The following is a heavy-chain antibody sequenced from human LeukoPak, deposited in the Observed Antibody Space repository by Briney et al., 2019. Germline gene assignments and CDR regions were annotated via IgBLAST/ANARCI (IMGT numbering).Heavy chain of an antibody. D-gene: IGHD4-23*01. CDR3: ARHDRDIEHGLSVYGGNSWYFDY. CDR1: GGSISSYY. J-gene: IGHJ4*02. V-gene: IGHV4-4*07. Sequence: SETLSLTCTVPGGSISSYYWSWVRQAAGKGLGWMGRIHTSGSTYYNPSLKSRVTISVDTSKNQFSLKLSSVTAADTAVYYCARHDRDIEHGLSVYGGNSWYFDYWGQGTLVTVSS. CDR2: IHTSGST.